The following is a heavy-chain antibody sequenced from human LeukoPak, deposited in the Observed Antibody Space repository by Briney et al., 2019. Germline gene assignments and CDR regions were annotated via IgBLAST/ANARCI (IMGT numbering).Heavy chain of an antibody. V-gene: IGHV4-4*07. CDR2: IYTSGST. D-gene: IGHD2-2*01. CDR3: ARDVRYCSSTSCFKTLRFDP. Sequence: SETLSLTCAVYGGSISSYYWSWIRQPAGKGLEWIGRIYTSGSTNYNPSLKSRVTMSVDTSKNQFSLKLSSVTAADTAVYYCARDVRYCSSTSCFKTLRFDPWGQGTLVTVSS. CDR1: GGSISSYY. J-gene: IGHJ5*02.